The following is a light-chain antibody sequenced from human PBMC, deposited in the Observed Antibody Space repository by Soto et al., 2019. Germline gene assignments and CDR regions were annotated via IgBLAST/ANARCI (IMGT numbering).Light chain of an antibody. CDR3: QQYNSYLYT. CDR1: QSISSW. J-gene: IGKJ2*01. CDR2: DAS. V-gene: IGKV1-5*01. Sequence: DIQMTQSPSTLSASVGDRVTITCRASQSISSWLAWYQQKPGKAPKLLIYDASSMESVVPSRFSGSGSGTEFTLTLSSLQPDDFATYYCQQYNSYLYTFGQGTKLEIK.